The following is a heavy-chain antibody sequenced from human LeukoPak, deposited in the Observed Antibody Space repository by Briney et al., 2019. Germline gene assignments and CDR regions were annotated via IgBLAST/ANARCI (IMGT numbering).Heavy chain of an antibody. Sequence: SETLSLTCTVSGGSISSYYWSWIRQPPGKGLEWIGYIYYSGSTNYNPSLKSRVTISVDTSKNQFSLKLSSVTAADTAVYYCARDTAAATYYYYGMDVWGQGTTVTVSS. V-gene: IGHV4-59*12. CDR3: ARDTAAATYYYYGMDV. CDR2: IYYSGST. J-gene: IGHJ6*02. CDR1: GGSISSYY. D-gene: IGHD6-13*01.